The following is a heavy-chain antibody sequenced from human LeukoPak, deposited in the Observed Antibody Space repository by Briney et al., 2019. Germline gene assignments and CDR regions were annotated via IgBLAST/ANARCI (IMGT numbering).Heavy chain of an antibody. CDR3: ARGAMGGANWFGP. Sequence: SETLSLTCTVSGGSISSGGYYWTWIRQHPSKGLERNGYIHYNGNTYYNPSLKSRVIISVDTSKDQFSLRLSSVTAADTAVFYCARGAMGGANWFGPWGQGTLVTVSS. J-gene: IGHJ5*02. V-gene: IGHV4-31*03. D-gene: IGHD5-18*01. CDR2: IHYNGNT. CDR1: GGSISSGGYY.